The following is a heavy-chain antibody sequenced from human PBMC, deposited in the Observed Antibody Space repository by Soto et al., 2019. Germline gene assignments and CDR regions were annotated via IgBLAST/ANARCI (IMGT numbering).Heavy chain of an antibody. CDR2: IDPSDSYT. CDR1: GYSFTSYW. J-gene: IGHJ5*02. CDR3: ASFDTTSSSWYDGSGFDP. V-gene: IGHV5-10-1*01. D-gene: IGHD6-13*01. Sequence: PGESLKISCKGSGYSFTSYWISWVRQMPGKGLEWMGRIDPSDSYTNYSPSFQGHVTISADKSISTAYLQWSSLKASDTAMYYCASFDTTSSSWYDGSGFDPWGQGTLVTSPQ.